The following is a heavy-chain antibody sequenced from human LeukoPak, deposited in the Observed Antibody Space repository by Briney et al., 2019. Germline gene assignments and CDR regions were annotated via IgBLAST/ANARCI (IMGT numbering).Heavy chain of an antibody. Sequence: GGSLRLSCAASGFTFSSYEMNWVRQAPGKGLVWVSRIRSDGSDTRYAESVKGRFTISRDNAKNTLYLQMNSLRTEDTAVYYCARDWFHAIDYWGQGTLVTVSS. D-gene: IGHD2/OR15-2a*01. J-gene: IGHJ4*02. CDR2: IRSDGSDT. V-gene: IGHV3-74*01. CDR3: ARDWFHAIDY. CDR1: GFTFSSYE.